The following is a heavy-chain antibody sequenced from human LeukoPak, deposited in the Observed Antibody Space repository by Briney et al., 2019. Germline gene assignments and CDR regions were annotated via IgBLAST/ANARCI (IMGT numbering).Heavy chain of an antibody. CDR2: INHGGST. D-gene: IGHD1-26*01. J-gene: IGHJ3*02. CDR1: GGSFSGYY. Sequence: SETLSLTCAVYGGSFSGYYWSWIRQPPGKGLEWIGEINHGGSTNYNPSLMSRVTISVDMSKNQLSLKLSSVAAAGTAVYHCARHKLGSPFDAFDIWGQGTMVTVSS. CDR3: ARHKLGSPFDAFDI. V-gene: IGHV4-34*01.